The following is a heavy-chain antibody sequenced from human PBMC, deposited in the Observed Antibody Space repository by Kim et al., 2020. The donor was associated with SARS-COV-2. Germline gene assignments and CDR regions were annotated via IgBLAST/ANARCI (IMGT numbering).Heavy chain of an antibody. CDR1: GYNFSNYV. V-gene: IGHV7-4-1*02. CDR3: AKARNSGYSGYDGFDY. CDR2: INTNTGDP. D-gene: IGHD5-12*01. J-gene: IGHJ4*02. Sequence: ASVKVSCKASGYNFSNYVLNWVRQAPGQGLEWMGWINTNTGDPTYARGFTGRFVFSLDTSVSTAYLQISSLKAEDTVVYYCAKARNSGYSGYDGFDYWGQGTLVTVSS.